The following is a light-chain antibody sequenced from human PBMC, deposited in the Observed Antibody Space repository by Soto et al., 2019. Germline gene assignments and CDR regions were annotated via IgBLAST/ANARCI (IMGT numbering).Light chain of an antibody. CDR1: QGIGTY. CDR3: QQVDSYPRT. J-gene: IGKJ1*01. V-gene: IGKV1-9*01. CDR2: ASS. Sequence: IQLTQSPSCLSASVGDRVTVTCRASQGIGTYLVWYQQKNGKAPTVLIYASSTLQTGVPSRFSGSGSGTDFSLTISSLHPEDVATYYCQQVDSYPRTFGQGTKVDIK.